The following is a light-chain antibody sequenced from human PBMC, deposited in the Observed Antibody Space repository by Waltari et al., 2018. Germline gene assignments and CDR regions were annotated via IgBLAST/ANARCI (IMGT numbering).Light chain of an antibody. CDR3: SSYAKTLIVV. V-gene: IGLV2-11*01. CDR2: DVD. CDR1: SSAVGGYTY. J-gene: IGLJ2*01. Sequence: QSALTQPRSVSGSPGQSVTISCTGTSSAVGGYTYVSWYQQRPGKAPTLIIYDVDKRPSGVPGRFSGSKSDNTASLTISGLQTEDEADYYCSSYAKTLIVVFGGGTKLTVL.